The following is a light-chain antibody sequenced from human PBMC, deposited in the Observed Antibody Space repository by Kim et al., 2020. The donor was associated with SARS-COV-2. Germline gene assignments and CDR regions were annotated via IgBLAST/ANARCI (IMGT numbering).Light chain of an antibody. CDR2: TNN. CDR3: ATWDDSLNGWV. J-gene: IGLJ3*02. Sequence: QSALTQPPSASGTPGQGVTISCSGSSSNIGTNTVNWYHHLPGTAPKLLIYTNNQRPSGVPDRFSGSKSGTSASLAISGLQSEDEADYYCATWDDSLNGWVFGGGTQLTVL. V-gene: IGLV1-44*01. CDR1: SSNIGTNT.